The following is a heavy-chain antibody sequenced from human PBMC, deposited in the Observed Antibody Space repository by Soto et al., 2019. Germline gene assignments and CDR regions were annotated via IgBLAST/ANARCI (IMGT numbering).Heavy chain of an antibody. V-gene: IGHV4-34*01. CDR1: GGSFSGYY. Sequence: PSENLSLTCAVYGGSFSGYYWSWIRQPPGKGLEWIGEINHSGSTNYNPSLKSRVTISVDTSKNQFSLKLSSVTAADTAVYYCARGRRYYYDTSGYYSAFDIWGQGTMVTVSS. CDR3: ARGRRYYYDTSGYYSAFDI. D-gene: IGHD3-22*01. J-gene: IGHJ3*02. CDR2: INHSGST.